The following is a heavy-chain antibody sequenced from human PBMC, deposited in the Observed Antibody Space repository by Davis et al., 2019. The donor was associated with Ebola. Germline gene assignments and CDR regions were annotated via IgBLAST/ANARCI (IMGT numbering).Heavy chain of an antibody. J-gene: IGHJ4*02. CDR2: IIPIFGTA. D-gene: IGHD2-2*03. CDR1: GGTFSSYA. V-gene: IGHV1-69*13. Sequence: SVKVSCKASGGTFSSYAISWVRQAPGQGLEWMGGIIPIFGTANYAQKFQGRVTITADESTSTAYMELSSLRSEDTAVYYCASGYCSSTSCYSSDYWGQGTLVTVSS. CDR3: ASGYCSSTSCYSSDY.